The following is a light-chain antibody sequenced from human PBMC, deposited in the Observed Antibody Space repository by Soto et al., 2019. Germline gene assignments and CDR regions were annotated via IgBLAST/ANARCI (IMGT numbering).Light chain of an antibody. CDR3: GSYTTSSNYV. Sequence: LTXPASVSGSPGQSITISCTGTSSDIDAYNYVSWYQQHPGKAPKLMIYDVSNRPSGISNRFSGSKSGNTASLTISGLQAEDEADYYCGSYTTSSNYVFGTGTKVTVL. V-gene: IGLV2-14*01. J-gene: IGLJ1*01. CDR1: SSDIDAYNY. CDR2: DVS.